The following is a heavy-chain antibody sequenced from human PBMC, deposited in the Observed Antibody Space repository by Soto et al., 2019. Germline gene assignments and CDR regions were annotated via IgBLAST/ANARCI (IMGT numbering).Heavy chain of an antibody. CDR1: GGTFSSYA. CDR3: AGKLARLEVGRARYYYYGMDV. CDR2: IIPIFGTA. D-gene: IGHD6-6*01. J-gene: IGHJ6*02. V-gene: IGHV1-69*13. Sequence: ASVKVSCKASGGTFSSYAISWVRQAPGQGLEWMGGIIPIFGTANYAQKFQGRVTITADESTSTAYMELSSLRSEDTAVCYCAGKLARLEVGRARYYYYGMDVWGQGTTVTV.